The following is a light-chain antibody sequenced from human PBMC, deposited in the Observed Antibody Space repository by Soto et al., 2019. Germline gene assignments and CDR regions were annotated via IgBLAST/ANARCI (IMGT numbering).Light chain of an antibody. Sequence: QSALTQPASVSGSPGQSITISCTGTSDDVGHYNYVSWYQQHPGKAPKLMIYDVSNRPSGISNRFSGSKSGNTASLTISGLQAEDEADYYCCSSGGSPTYVFGTGTKLTVL. V-gene: IGLV2-14*03. J-gene: IGLJ1*01. CDR1: SDDVGHYNY. CDR2: DVS. CDR3: CSSGGSPTYV.